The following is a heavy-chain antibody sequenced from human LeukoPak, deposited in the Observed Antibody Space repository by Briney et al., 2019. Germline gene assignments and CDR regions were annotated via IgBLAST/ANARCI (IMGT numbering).Heavy chain of an antibody. D-gene: IGHD2-2*01. J-gene: IGHJ6*02. CDR1: GGTFSSYA. V-gene: IGHV1-18*01. Sequence: ASVKVSCKASGGTFSSYAISWVRQAPGQGLEWMGWISAYNGNTNYAQKLQGRVTMTTDTSTSTAYMELRSLRSEDTAVYYCARILCSSTSCYGFFSGMDVWGQGTTVTVSS. CDR2: ISAYNGNT. CDR3: ARILCSSTSCYGFFSGMDV.